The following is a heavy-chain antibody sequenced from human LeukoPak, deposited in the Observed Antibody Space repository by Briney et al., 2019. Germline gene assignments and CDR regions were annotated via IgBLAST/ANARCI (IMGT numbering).Heavy chain of an antibody. CDR1: GFTFSDYY. CDR3: ARDYESDETVYYYYMDV. V-gene: IGHV3-11*04. CDR2: ISSSGSTI. J-gene: IGHJ6*03. D-gene: IGHD3-22*01. Sequence: GGSLRPSCAASGFTFSDYYMSWIRQAPGKGLEWVSYISSSGSTIYYADSVKGRFTISRDNAKNSLYLQMNSLRAEDTAVYYCARDYESDETVYYYYMDVWGKGTTVAVSS.